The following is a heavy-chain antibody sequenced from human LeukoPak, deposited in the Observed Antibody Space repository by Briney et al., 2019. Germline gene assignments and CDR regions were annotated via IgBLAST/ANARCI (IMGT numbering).Heavy chain of an antibody. CDR1: GGSISSYY. D-gene: IGHD2-2*02. J-gene: IGHJ5*02. CDR2: IYYSGST. CDR3: ARRLLHLNWFDP. V-gene: IGHV4-59*01. Sequence: PSETLSLTCTVSGGSISSYYWSWIRQPPGKGLEWIGYIYYSGSTNYNPSLKSRVTISVDTSKNQFSLKLNSVTAEDTAVYYCARRLLHLNWFDPWGQGTLVTVSS.